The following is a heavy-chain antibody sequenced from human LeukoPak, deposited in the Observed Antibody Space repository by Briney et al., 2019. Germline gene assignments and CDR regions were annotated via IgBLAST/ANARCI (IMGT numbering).Heavy chain of an antibody. CDR2: ISSSSSYI. D-gene: IGHD3-3*01. V-gene: IGHV3-21*01. CDR3: ARGYDSHYFDY. Sequence: PGGSLRLSCEASGFTFSSYAMSWVRQAPGKGLEWVSSISSSSSYIYYADSVKGRFTISRDNAKNSLYLQMNSLRAEDTAVYYCARGYDSHYFDYWGQGTLVTVSS. CDR1: GFTFSSYA. J-gene: IGHJ4*02.